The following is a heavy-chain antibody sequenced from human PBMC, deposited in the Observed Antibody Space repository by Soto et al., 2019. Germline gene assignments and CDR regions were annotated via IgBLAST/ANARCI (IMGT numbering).Heavy chain of an antibody. J-gene: IGHJ3*02. CDR1: GFTFYSYA. CDR3: VKDRMAYNSVWDPFDI. Sequence: GWSLRLSCAASGFTFYSYAMSWVRQAPGKGLEWVSTIGSVGGDTYYADSVKGRFTISRDDSKNTLLLQMNSLRAEDTAVYYCVKDRMAYNSVWDPFDIWGQGTMVTVSS. CDR2: IGSVGGDT. D-gene: IGHD1-20*01. V-gene: IGHV3-23*01.